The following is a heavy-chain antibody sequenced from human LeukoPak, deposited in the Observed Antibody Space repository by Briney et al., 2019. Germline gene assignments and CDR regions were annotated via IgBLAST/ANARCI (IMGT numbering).Heavy chain of an antibody. J-gene: IGHJ4*02. CDR2: IRYDGSNK. V-gene: IGHV3-30*02. CDR3: ARAGSGKAFFDY. CDR1: GFTFSSYG. Sequence: PGGSLRLSCAASGFTFSSYGMHWVRQAPGKGLEWVAFIRYDGSNKYYADSVKGRFTISRDNSKNTLYLQMNSLRAEDTAVYYCARAGSGKAFFDYWGQGTLVTVSS. D-gene: IGHD3-10*01.